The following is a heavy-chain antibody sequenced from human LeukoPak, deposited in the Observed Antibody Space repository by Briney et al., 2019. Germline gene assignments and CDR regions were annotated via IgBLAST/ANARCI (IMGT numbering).Heavy chain of an antibody. CDR1: GGSISSYY. CDR3: ARHRKYSSGWYTGSFDI. Sequence: SETLSLTCTASGGSISSYYWSWIRQPPGKGLEWIGYIYYSGSTNYNPSLKSRVTISVDTSKNQFSLKLSSVTAADTAVYYCARHRKYSSGWYTGSFDIWGQGTMVTVSS. V-gene: IGHV4-59*08. J-gene: IGHJ3*02. D-gene: IGHD6-19*01. CDR2: IYYSGST.